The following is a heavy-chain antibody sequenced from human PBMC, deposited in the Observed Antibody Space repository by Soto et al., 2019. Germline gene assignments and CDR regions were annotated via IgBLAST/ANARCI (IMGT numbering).Heavy chain of an antibody. V-gene: IGHV1-3*01. J-gene: IGHJ5*02. D-gene: IGHD2-8*01. CDR3: AGLGVCSQSFDL. Sequence: ASVKVSCKASGYTFTSYAMHWVRQAPGQRLEWMGWIYAGGSTTYNPHRYKGVATSLETTENRFSLRVISVTAAETAVWYCAGLGVCSQSFDLWGQGTLVTVSS. CDR1: GYTFTSYA. CDR2: IYAGGSTT.